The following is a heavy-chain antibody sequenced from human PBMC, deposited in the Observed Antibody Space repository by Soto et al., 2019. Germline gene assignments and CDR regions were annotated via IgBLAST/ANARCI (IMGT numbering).Heavy chain of an antibody. Sequence: QVQLQESGPGLVKPSQTLSLTCTVSGGSISSGDYYWSWIRQPPGKGLEWIGYIYYSGSTYYNSSLKRRLTISVDTSKNQFSLRLSSVTAADSAVYYCAREGLYYGDLRWGQGTLVTVSS. V-gene: IGHV4-30-4*01. D-gene: IGHD4-17*01. CDR3: AREGLYYGDLR. J-gene: IGHJ4*02. CDR2: IYYSGST. CDR1: GGSISSGDYY.